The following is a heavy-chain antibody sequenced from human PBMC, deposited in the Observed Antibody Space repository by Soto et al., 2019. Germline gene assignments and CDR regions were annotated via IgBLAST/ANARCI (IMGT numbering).Heavy chain of an antibody. CDR1: GGSISSYY. J-gene: IGHJ6*02. CDR3: AREGTTVDSYYYYGMDV. V-gene: IGHV4-59*12. CDR2: IYYSGST. D-gene: IGHD1-1*01. Sequence: QVQLQESGPGLVKPSETLSLTCTVSGGSISSYYWSWIRQPPGKGLEWIGYIYYSGSTNYNPSLKNRVAISVDTSKNQFAPKPSCVNAADNAVDYCAREGTTVDSYYYYGMDVWGQGTTVTVSS.